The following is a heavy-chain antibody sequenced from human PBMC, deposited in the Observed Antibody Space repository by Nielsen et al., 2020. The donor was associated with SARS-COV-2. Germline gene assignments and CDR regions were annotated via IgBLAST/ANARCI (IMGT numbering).Heavy chain of an antibody. CDR2: ISSGSSTI. CDR3: AGWSKG. J-gene: IGHJ4*02. Sequence: GGSLRLSCAASGFTFSSYSMNWVRQAPGKGLEWVSYISSGSSTIYYADSVRGRFTISRDNAKNSLYLQMNSLRAEDMAVYYCAGWSKGWGQGTLVTVSS. V-gene: IGHV3-48*01. CDR1: GFTFSSYS.